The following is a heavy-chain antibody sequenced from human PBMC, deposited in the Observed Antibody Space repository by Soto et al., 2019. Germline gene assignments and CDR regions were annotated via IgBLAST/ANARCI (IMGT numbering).Heavy chain of an antibody. CDR1: GYTFTSYG. Sequence: QVQLVQSGADVKKPGASVKVSCKASGYTFTSYGISWVRQAPGQGIEWVGWISPYNGDTNYAQKLQGRVTMTTDTFTSTAYMELRSLISDDTAVYYCARATQLSDRGVRGLFDPWGQGTLVTVSS. D-gene: IGHD2-2*01. CDR3: ARATQLSDRGVRGLFDP. V-gene: IGHV1-18*01. J-gene: IGHJ5*02. CDR2: ISPYNGDT.